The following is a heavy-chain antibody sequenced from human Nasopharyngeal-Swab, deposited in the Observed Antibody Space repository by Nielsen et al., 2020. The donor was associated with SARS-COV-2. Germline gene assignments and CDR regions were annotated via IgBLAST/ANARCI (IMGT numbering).Heavy chain of an antibody. V-gene: IGHV3-23*01. J-gene: IGHJ3*02. Sequence: GGSLRLSCAASGFTFSSYAMSWVRQAPGKGLEWVSAISGSGGSTYYADSVKGRFTIPRDNSKNTLYLQMNSLRAEDTAVYYCAKDILPGRYDRTYDAFDIWGQGTMVTVSS. CDR1: GFTFSSYA. CDR3: AKDILPGRYDRTYDAFDI. CDR2: ISGSGGST. D-gene: IGHD3-22*01.